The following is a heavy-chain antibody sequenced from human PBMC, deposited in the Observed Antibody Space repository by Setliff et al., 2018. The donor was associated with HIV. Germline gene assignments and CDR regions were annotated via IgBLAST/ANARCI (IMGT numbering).Heavy chain of an antibody. Sequence: GGSLRLSCAISGFTFNTYTMHWVRQAPGKGLDWVAVIPHDAKYTFYSDSVKGRFTISRDNSKNTVFLQMGSLRPNDTATYYCARAPSWQRQVDYWGQGTLVTVSS. CDR3: ARAPSWQRQVDY. CDR1: GFTFNTYT. CDR2: IPHDAKYT. V-gene: IGHV3-30*15. J-gene: IGHJ4*02. D-gene: IGHD6-25*01.